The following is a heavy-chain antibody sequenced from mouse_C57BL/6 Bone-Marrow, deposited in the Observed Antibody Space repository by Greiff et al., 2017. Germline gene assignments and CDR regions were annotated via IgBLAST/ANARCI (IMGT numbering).Heavy chain of an antibody. J-gene: IGHJ4*01. CDR3: AHFTTVAPYYAMDY. CDR2: IYPYNGVS. V-gene: IGHV1-31*01. D-gene: IGHD1-1*01. CDR1: GYSFTGYY. Sequence: VQLQQSGPDLVKPGASVKISCKASGYSFTGYYMNWVHQSHGNILDWIGYIYPYNGVSSSNQKLKGKAKLTVEKSSSTAYMELRRLTSEDSAVEYWAHFTTVAPYYAMDYWGQGTSVTVSS.